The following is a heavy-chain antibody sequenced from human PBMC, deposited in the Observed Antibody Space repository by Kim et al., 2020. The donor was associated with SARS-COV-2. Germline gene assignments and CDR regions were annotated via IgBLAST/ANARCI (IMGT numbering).Heavy chain of an antibody. Sequence: YAQKFQGGVTRTRDTSTSTVYMELSSRRSEDTAVYYCARDLSGYYYYGMDVWGQGTTVTVSS. V-gene: IGHV1-46*01. CDR3: ARDLSGYYYYGMDV. D-gene: IGHD1-26*01. J-gene: IGHJ6*02.